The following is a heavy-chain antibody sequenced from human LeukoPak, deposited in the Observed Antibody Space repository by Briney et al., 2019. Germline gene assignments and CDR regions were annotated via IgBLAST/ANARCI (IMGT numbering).Heavy chain of an antibody. D-gene: IGHD2-21*02. Sequence: GGSLRLSCAASGFTFSSYAMSWVRQAPGKGLEWVSAISGSGGSTYYADSVKGRFTISRDNSKNTLYLQMNSLRAEDTAVYYCATDDFHYYYGMDVWAQGTTVTVSS. CDR1: GFTFSSYA. CDR2: ISGSGGST. V-gene: IGHV3-23*01. J-gene: IGHJ6*02. CDR3: ATDDFHYYYGMDV.